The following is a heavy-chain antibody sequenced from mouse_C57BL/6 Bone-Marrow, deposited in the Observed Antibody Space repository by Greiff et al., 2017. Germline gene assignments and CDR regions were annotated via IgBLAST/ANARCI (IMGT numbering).Heavy chain of an antibody. CDR3: TRPTTVVTPYYFDY. CDR2: IDPETGGT. J-gene: IGHJ2*01. CDR1: GYTFTDYE. Sequence: QVQLKQSGAELVRPGASVTLSCKASGYTFTDYEMHWVKQTPVHGLEGIGAIDPETGGTAYNQKFKGKAILTADKSSSTAYMELRSLTSEDSAVYYCTRPTTVVTPYYFDYWGQGTTLTVSS. D-gene: IGHD1-1*01. V-gene: IGHV1-15*01.